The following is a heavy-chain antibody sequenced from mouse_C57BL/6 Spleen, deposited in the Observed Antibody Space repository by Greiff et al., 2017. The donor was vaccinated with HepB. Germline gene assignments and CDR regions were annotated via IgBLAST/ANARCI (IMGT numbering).Heavy chain of an antibody. J-gene: IGHJ4*01. V-gene: IGHV2-6-1*01. CDR1: GFSLTSYG. CDR2: IWSDGST. D-gene: IGHD4-1*01. Sequence: QVQLKQSGPGLVAPSQSLSITCTVSGFSLTSYGVHWVRQPPGKGLEWLVVIWSDGSTTYNSALKSRLSISKDNSKSQVFLKMNSLQTDDTAMYYCARQRDSNGDDYAMDYWGQGTSVTVSS. CDR3: ARQRDSNGDDYAMDY.